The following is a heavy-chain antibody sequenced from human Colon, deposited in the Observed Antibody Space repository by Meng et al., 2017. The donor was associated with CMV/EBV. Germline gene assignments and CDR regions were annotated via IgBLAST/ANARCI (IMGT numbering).Heavy chain of an antibody. CDR3: ARDRLQYGDFYPVHL. V-gene: IGHV3-20*04. J-gene: IGHJ4*03. CDR2: INADGTKK. CDR1: GFTFAPFD. Sequence: GESLKISCESSGFTFAPFDIHWVRQAPGKGLEWVSLINADGTKKHYSDSVKGRFTTSRDNANNIVYLKMSSLRAEDTALYFFARDRLQYGDFYPVHLGGPGTMVTVSS. D-gene: IGHD4-17*01.